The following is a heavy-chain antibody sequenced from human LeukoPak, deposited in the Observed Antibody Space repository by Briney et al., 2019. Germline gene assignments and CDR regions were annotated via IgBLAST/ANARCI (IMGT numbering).Heavy chain of an antibody. CDR1: GFTFSDYY. CDR2: ISSSGSTI. J-gene: IGHJ4*02. V-gene: IGHV3-11*04. Sequence: GGSLRLSCAASGFTFSDYYMSWIRQAPGKGLEWVSYISSSGSTIYHADSVKGRFTISRDNAKNSLYLQMNSLRAEDTAVYYCARDFRSGYYKGGDNYWGQGTLVTVSS. D-gene: IGHD3-22*01. CDR3: ARDFRSGYYKGGDNY.